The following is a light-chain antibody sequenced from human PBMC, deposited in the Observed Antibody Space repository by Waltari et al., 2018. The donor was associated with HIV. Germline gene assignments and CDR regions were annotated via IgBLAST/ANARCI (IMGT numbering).Light chain of an antibody. CDR3: SSYAGSDNYVV. CDR2: EVD. J-gene: IGLJ2*01. Sequence: QSALTQPPSASGSPGQSVTISCTGSSTDIGGYDYVSWYQQHPGKAPKFMIYEVDQRPSGVPSRFSGSKSGNTASRTVSGLQAEDEAYYYCSSYAGSDNYVVFGGGTKLTVL. CDR1: STDIGGYDY. V-gene: IGLV2-8*01.